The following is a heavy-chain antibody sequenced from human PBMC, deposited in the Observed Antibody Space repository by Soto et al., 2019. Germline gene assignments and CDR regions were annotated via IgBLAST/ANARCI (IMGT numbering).Heavy chain of an antibody. J-gene: IGHJ4*02. Sequence: ASVKVSCKASGYTFTSYAMHWVRQAPGQRLEWMGWINAGNGNTKYSQKFQGRVTITRDTSASTAYMELSSLRSEDTAVYYCARRVTMIVVARPGYFDYWGQGTLVTVSS. D-gene: IGHD3-22*01. V-gene: IGHV1-3*01. CDR2: INAGNGNT. CDR3: ARRVTMIVVARPGYFDY. CDR1: GYTFTSYA.